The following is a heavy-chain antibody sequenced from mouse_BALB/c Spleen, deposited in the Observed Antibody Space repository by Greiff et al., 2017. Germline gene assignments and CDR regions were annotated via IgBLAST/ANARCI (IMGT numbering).Heavy chain of an antibody. V-gene: IGHV1-15*01. J-gene: IGHJ4*01. CDR2: IDPETGGT. D-gene: IGHD2-4*01. Sequence: QVQLQQSGAELVRPGASVTLSCKASGYTFTDYEMHWVQQTPVHGLEWIGAIDPETGGTAYNQKFKGKATLTADKSSSTAYMELRSLTSEDSAVYYCTRSEEGLRRLYAMDYWGQGTSVTVSS. CDR3: TRSEEGLRRLYAMDY. CDR1: GYTFTDYE.